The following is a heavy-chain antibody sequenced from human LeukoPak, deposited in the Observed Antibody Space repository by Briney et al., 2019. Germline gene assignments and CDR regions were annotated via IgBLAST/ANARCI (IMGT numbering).Heavy chain of an antibody. J-gene: IGHJ4*02. CDR2: ISSSGSTI. CDR1: GFTFSSYE. CDR3: ANDGGNIVVVEYYFDY. D-gene: IGHD2-15*01. Sequence: GGSLRLSCAASGFTFSSYEMNWVRQAPGKGLEWVSYISSSGSTIYYADSVKGRFTISRDNAKNSLYLQMNSLRAEDTAVYYCANDGGNIVVVEYYFDYWGQGTLVTVSS. V-gene: IGHV3-48*03.